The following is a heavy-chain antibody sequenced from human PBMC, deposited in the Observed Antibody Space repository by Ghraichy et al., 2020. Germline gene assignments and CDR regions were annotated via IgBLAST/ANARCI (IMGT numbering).Heavy chain of an antibody. V-gene: IGHV3-21*01. J-gene: IGHJ6*03. D-gene: IGHD3-16*01. CDR3: ARVIKDDYMDV. CDR1: GFTFSSYS. Sequence: GGSLRLSCAASGFTFSSYSMNWVRQAPGKGLEWVSSISSSSYIYYADSVKGRFTISRDNAKNSLYLQMNSLRAEDTAVYYCARVIKDDYMDVWGKGTTVTVSS. CDR2: ISSSSYI.